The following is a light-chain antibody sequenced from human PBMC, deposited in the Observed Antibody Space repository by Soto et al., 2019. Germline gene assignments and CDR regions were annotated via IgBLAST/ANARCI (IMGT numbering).Light chain of an antibody. CDR2: ASS. Sequence: DIQMTQSPSSLSASVGDRVTITCRASQGISDYLAWFQQKPGKVPELLIYASSTLRSGVPSRFSGSGSGKNFTLTISSLQPEEVATYYCQKYNSAPRTFGQGTKLEIK. J-gene: IGKJ2*01. CDR1: QGISDY. V-gene: IGKV1-27*01. CDR3: QKYNSAPRT.